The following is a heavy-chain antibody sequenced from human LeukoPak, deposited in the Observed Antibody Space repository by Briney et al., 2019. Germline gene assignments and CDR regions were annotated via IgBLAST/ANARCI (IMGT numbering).Heavy chain of an antibody. D-gene: IGHD5-18*01. CDR3: ARDAREGYSYGGTFDY. Sequence: ASVKVSCKASGYTFTNFGISWVRQAPGQGLEWMGGIIPIFGTANYAQKFQGRVTITADESTSTAYMELSSLRSEDTAVYYCARDAREGYSYGGTFDYWAREPWSPSPQ. V-gene: IGHV1-69*13. CDR2: IIPIFGTA. CDR1: GYTFTNFG. J-gene: IGHJ4*02.